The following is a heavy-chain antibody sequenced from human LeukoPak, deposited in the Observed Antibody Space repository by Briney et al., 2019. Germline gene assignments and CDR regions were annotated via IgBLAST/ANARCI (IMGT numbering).Heavy chain of an antibody. V-gene: IGHV4-59*01. CDR2: VDHTGST. CDR3: ARGRVSSSTWYSTYYYFFYMDF. J-gene: IGHJ6*03. Sequence: SETLSLTCTVSDDSITMYYWTWIRQPPGKGLEWIGYVDHTGSTKFNPSLNGRVSISRDTSNNFFSLRLRSVTAADTAVYFCARGRVSSSTWYSTYYYFFYMDFWGKGTTVTVSS. CDR1: DDSITMYY. D-gene: IGHD4-11*01.